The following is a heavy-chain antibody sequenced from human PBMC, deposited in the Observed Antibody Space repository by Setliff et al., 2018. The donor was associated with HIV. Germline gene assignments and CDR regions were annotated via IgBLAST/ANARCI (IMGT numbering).Heavy chain of an antibody. J-gene: IGHJ5*02. CDR2: ISGSGGST. Sequence: GSLRLSCAASGFTFSSYAMSWVRQAPGKGLEWVSAISGSGGSTYYADSVKGRFTISRDNSKNTLYLQMNSLRAEDTAVYYCAREGSSSSWFDPWGQGTLVTVSS. V-gene: IGHV3-23*01. D-gene: IGHD6-6*01. CDR1: GFTFSSYA. CDR3: AREGSSSSWFDP.